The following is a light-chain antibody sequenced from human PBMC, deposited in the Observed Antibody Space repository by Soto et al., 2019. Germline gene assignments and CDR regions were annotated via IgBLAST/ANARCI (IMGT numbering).Light chain of an antibody. CDR1: QSISSY. V-gene: IGKV3-11*01. J-gene: IGKJ3*01. CDR3: QQRNNWPLT. Sequence: EIVLTQSPATLSLSPGARATLSCRASQSISSYLAWYQHRPGQAPRLLIYDASNRAAGIPARFSGSGSGTDFTLTISSLEPEDFALYYCQQRNNWPLTFGPGTKVDIK. CDR2: DAS.